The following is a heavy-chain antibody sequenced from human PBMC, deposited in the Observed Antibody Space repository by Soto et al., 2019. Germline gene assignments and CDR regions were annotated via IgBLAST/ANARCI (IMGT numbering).Heavy chain of an antibody. V-gene: IGHV1-2*04. D-gene: IGHD1-7*01. Sequence: ASVKVSCKASGYTFTSYGISWVRQAPGQGLEWMGWINPNSGGTNYAQKFQGWVTMTRDTSISTAYMELSRLRSDDTAVYYCARATGTMGGLVYYYYGMDVWGQGTTVTVSS. CDR3: ARATGTMGGLVYYYYGMDV. CDR2: INPNSGGT. J-gene: IGHJ6*02. CDR1: GYTFTSYG.